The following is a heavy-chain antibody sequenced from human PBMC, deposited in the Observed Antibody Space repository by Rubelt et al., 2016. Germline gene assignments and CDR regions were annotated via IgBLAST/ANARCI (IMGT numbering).Heavy chain of an antibody. CDR2: INHSGST. V-gene: IGHV4-34*01. Sequence: QVQLQQWGAGLLKPSETLSLTCAVYVGSFSGYYWSWIRQPPGKGLEWIGEINHSGSTNYNPSLKSRVTISVDTSKNQFSLKLSSVTDADTAVYYCARTKYQLLPYDYWGQGTLVTVSS. CDR3: ARTKYQLLPYDY. D-gene: IGHD2-2*01. J-gene: IGHJ4*02. CDR1: VGSFSGYY.